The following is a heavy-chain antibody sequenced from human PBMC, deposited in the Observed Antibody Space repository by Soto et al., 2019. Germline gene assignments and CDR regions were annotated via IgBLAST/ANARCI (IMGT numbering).Heavy chain of an antibody. CDR2: IIPIFGTA. D-gene: IGHD3-3*01. CDR1: GGTFSSYA. CDR3: ARPISFHYGFQSVPTTGSFDY. V-gene: IGHV1-69*12. Sequence: QVQLVQSGAEVKKPGSSVKVSCKASGGTFSSYAISWVRQAPGQGLEWMGGIIPIFGTANYAQKFQGRVMITADESPSTAYKELSSLRSEDTVVYYCARPISFHYGFQSVPTTGSFDYWGQGTLVTVSS. J-gene: IGHJ4*02.